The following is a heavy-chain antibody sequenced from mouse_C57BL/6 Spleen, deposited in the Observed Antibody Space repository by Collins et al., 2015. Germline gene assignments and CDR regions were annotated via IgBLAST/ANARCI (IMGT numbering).Heavy chain of an antibody. CDR2: IDPNSGGT. CDR3: ARRGYGYSNYDYVMDY. V-gene: IGHV1-72*01. Sequence: QVQLQQPGAEVVKPGAPVKLSCKASGYTFTSYWMHWVKQRPGRGLEWIGRIDPNSGGTKYNEKFKSKATLTVDKPSSTAYMQLSSLTSEDSAVYYCARRGYGYSNYDYVMDYWGQGTSLTVSS. J-gene: IGHJ4*01. D-gene: IGHD2-5*01. CDR1: GYTFTSYW.